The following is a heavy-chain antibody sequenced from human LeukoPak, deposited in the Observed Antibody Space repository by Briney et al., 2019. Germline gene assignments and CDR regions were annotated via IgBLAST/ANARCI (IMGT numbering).Heavy chain of an antibody. CDR2: MNPNSGNT. V-gene: IGHV1-8*01. D-gene: IGHD3-9*01. CDR1: GYTFTSYD. J-gene: IGHJ4*02. Sequence: ASVKVSCNASGYTFTSYDINWVRQATGQGLEWMGWMNPNSGNTGYAQKFQGRVTMTRNTSISTAYMELSSLRSEDTAVYYCARVLRERYFDWLLFGWGQGTLVTVSS. CDR3: ARVLRERYFDWLLFG.